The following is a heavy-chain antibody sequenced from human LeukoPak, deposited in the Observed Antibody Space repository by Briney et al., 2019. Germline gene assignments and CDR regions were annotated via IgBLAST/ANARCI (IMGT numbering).Heavy chain of an antibody. D-gene: IGHD6-13*01. CDR2: ISPSSSNM. CDR1: GFTFGDYA. J-gene: IGHJ4*02. Sequence: PGGSLRLSCTASGFTFGDYAMSWFRQAPGKGLEWVSYISPSSSNMFYADSVKGRFTISRDNAKNSLYLHMNSLRDEDTAVYYCARAAYSSSPDFWGQGTRVTVSS. CDR3: ARAAYSSSPDF. V-gene: IGHV3-48*02.